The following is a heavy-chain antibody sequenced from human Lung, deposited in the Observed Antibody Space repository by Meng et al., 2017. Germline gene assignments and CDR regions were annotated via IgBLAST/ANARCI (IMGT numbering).Heavy chain of an antibody. CDR3: ARDVAGRGGY. CDR2: INTDATTT. D-gene: IGHD2-15*01. V-gene: IGHV3-74*01. CDR1: GFTFSSYW. J-gene: IGHJ4*02. Sequence: GLLVVSGVGLVQPGGSRRLSCAASGFTFSSYWMHWVRPAPGKGLVWVSRINTDATTTTYADSVKGRFTISRDNAKNTLYLQMNSLRGEDTAVYYCARDVAGRGGYWGQGTLVTVSS.